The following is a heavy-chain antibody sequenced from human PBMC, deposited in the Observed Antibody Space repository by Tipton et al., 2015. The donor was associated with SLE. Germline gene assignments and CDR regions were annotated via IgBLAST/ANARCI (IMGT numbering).Heavy chain of an antibody. Sequence: TLSLTCTVSGGSISSHSWSWIRQPPGKGLEWIGYIYYSGSTNYNPSLKSRVTMSVDTSKNQFSLKLSSVTAADTAVYYCVRDPDFAYWGQGTLVTVSS. J-gene: IGHJ4*02. V-gene: IGHV4-59*11. CDR3: VRDPDFAY. CDR1: GGSISSHS. CDR2: IYYSGST.